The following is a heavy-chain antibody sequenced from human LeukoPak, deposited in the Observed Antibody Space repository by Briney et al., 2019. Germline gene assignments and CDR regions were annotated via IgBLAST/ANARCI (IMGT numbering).Heavy chain of an antibody. Sequence: PSETLFLTCTVSGGSISSYYWSWIRQPPGKGLEWIGYIYYSGSTNYNPSLKSRVTMSVDTSKNQFSLKLSSVTAADTAVYYCARERWVVPAALILYYYYMDVWGKGTTVTISS. CDR3: ARERWVVPAALILYYYYMDV. D-gene: IGHD2-2*01. J-gene: IGHJ6*03. CDR1: GGSISSYY. V-gene: IGHV4-59*12. CDR2: IYYSGST.